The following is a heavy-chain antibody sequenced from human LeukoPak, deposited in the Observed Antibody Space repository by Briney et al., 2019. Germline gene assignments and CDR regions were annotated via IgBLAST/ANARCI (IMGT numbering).Heavy chain of an antibody. V-gene: IGHV3-23*05. CDR2: ISDYP. CDR1: GFTFSSYA. CDR3: TKDSQGSYDGFWYGTYGMDV. Sequence: GGSLRLSCAASGFTFSSYAMSWVRQAPGKGLEWVSTISDYPHYADSVRGRFTISRDNSRKTVFLQMNSLTPEDAATYYCTKDSQGSYDGFWYGTYGMDVWGQGTTVTVSS. D-gene: IGHD3-16*01. J-gene: IGHJ6*02.